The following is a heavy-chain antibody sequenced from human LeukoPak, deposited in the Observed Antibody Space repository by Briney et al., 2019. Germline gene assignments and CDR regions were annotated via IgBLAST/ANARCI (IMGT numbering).Heavy chain of an antibody. CDR3: AREEWLVRRGFDY. CDR2: ISSSSSTI. J-gene: IGHJ4*02. V-gene: IGHV3-11*04. CDR1: GFTFSDYY. D-gene: IGHD6-19*01. Sequence: GGSLRLSCAASGFTFSDYYMSWIRQAPGKGLEWVSYISSSSSTIYYADSVKGRFTISRDNAKNSLYLQMNSLRDEDTAVYYCAREEWLVRRGFDYWGQGTLVTVSS.